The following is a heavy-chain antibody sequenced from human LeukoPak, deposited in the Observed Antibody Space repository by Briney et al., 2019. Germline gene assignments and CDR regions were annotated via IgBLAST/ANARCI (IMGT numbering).Heavy chain of an antibody. CDR3: AVSSSSWFDP. J-gene: IGHJ5*02. V-gene: IGHV4-30-2*01. Sequence: SETLSLTCAVSGGSISSGGYSWGWIRQPPGKGLEWIGYIYHSGSTYYNPSLKSRVTISVDRSKNQFSLKLSSVTAADTAVYYCAVSSSSWFDPWGQGTLVTVSS. D-gene: IGHD6-6*01. CDR1: GGSISSGGYS. CDR2: IYHSGST.